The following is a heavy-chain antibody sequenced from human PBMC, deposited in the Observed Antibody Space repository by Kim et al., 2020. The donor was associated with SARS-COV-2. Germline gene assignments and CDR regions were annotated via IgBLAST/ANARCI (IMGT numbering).Heavy chain of an antibody. CDR3: ARGYDSSGYYYPNWFDP. J-gene: IGHJ5*02. CDR2: IYYSGST. D-gene: IGHD3-22*01. CDR1: GGSISSGGYY. V-gene: IGHV4-31*03. Sequence: SETLSLTCTVSGGSISSGGYYWSWIRQHPGKGLEWIGYIYYSGSTYYNPSLKSRVTISVDTSKNQFSLKLSSVTAADTAVYYCARGYDSSGYYYPNWFDPWGQGTLVTVSS.